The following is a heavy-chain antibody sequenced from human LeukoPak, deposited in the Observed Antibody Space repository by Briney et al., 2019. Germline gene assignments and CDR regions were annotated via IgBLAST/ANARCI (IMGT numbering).Heavy chain of an antibody. V-gene: IGHV1-2*06. D-gene: IGHD3-3*01. CDR3: ARDELYNGYYSVKYHYNGMDV. CDR2: INAKSGDT. CDR1: GYPFTDYY. J-gene: IGHJ6*02. Sequence: ASVNVSCMASGYPFTDYYVHWVRQAPGQGLEWMGRINAKSGDTNAAQRFQGRVTMTRVTSITTAYLELSRLRSDDTAVYYCARDELYNGYYSVKYHYNGMDVWGQGTTVTVSS.